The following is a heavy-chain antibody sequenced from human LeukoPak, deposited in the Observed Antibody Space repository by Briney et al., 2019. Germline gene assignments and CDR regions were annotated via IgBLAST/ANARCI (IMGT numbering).Heavy chain of an antibody. J-gene: IGHJ4*02. D-gene: IGHD3-22*01. V-gene: IGHV1-69*02. CDR1: GGTLNSYT. CDR3: ARGPRDVVIKELVDY. Sequence: SVKVSRKDSGGTLNSYTFSWVRQAPGQGLQWMGRICPILGVANYAQEFQGRVTMTADKSTSTVYMELSSLSFEDTAVYYCARGPRDVVIKELVDYWGQGTLVTVSS. CDR2: ICPILGVA.